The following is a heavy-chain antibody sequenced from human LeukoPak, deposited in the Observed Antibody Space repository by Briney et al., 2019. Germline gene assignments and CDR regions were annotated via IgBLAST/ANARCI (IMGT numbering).Heavy chain of an antibody. V-gene: IGHV1-3*01. CDR1: GYTFTSYA. Sequence: ASLKVSCKASGYTFTSYAMHWVRQAPGQRLEWMGWINAGNGNTKYSQKFQGRVTITRDTSASTAYMELSSLRSEDTAVYYCARVMITFGGGEYYFDYWGQGTLVTVSS. CDR3: ARVMITFGGGEYYFDY. D-gene: IGHD3-16*01. CDR2: INAGNGNT. J-gene: IGHJ4*02.